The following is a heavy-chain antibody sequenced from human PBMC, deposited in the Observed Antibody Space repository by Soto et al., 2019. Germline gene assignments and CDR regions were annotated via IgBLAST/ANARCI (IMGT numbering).Heavy chain of an antibody. CDR2: INQDETQK. Sequence: EVQLVESGGGLVQPGGSLRLSCEGSGFTFSSKWMTWVRQVSGKGLEWVANINQDETQKYYVDSVKGRFTISRDNDKNSLYLQMNSLRVDDTAVYYCARGNAIDVWGQGTTVTVSS. J-gene: IGHJ6*02. V-gene: IGHV3-7*01. CDR1: GFTFSSKW. CDR3: ARGNAIDV.